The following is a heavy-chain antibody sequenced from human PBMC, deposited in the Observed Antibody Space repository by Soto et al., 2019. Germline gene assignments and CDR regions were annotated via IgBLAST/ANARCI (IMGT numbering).Heavy chain of an antibody. CDR2: IIVGNGQT. CDR1: GFTFSNSA. J-gene: IGHJ3*02. CDR3: AAELYSGGSCCSFDI. V-gene: IGHV1-58*01. Sequence: SVKVSCKTSGFTFSNSAVQWARQARGQRLEWIGWIIVGNGQTKSTQNLQERMIITRDMSTSTAYMELSSLRSEDTAVYYCAAELYSGGSCCSFDIWGQGTMVTVSS. D-gene: IGHD2-15*01.